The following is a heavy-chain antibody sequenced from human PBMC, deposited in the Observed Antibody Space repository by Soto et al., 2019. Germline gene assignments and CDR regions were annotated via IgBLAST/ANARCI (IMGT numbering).Heavy chain of an antibody. D-gene: IGHD6-13*01. J-gene: IGHJ4*02. V-gene: IGHV3-23*01. CDR3: AKDHVWEPEAGDY. CDR1: GFTFSSYA. CDR2: ISGSGGTT. Sequence: GGSLRLSCAASGFTFSSYAMSWVRQAPGKGLEWVSAISGSGGTTYYADSVKGRITISRDNSKNTLFLQMNSLRPEDTAVYYCAKDHVWEPEAGDYWGQGTLATVSS.